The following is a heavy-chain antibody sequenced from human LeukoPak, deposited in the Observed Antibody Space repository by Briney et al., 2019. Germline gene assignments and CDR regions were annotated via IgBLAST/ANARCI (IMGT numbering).Heavy chain of an antibody. V-gene: IGHV1-69*13. J-gene: IGHJ4*02. D-gene: IGHD1-26*01. Sequence: ASVKVSCKASGGTFSSYAISWVRQAPGQGLEWMGGIIPIFGTANYAQKFQGRVTITADESTSTAYMELSSLRSEDTAVYYCASLYGGATQTRRDYWGQGTLVTVSS. CDR3: ASLYGGATQTRRDY. CDR2: IIPIFGTA. CDR1: GGTFSSYA.